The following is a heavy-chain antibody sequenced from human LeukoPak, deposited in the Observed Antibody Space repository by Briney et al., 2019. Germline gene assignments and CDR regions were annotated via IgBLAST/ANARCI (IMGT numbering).Heavy chain of an antibody. Sequence: ASVKVSCKASGGTFSSYAISWVRQAPGQGLEWMGGIIPIFGTANYAQKFQGRVTITADESTSTAYMELSSLRSEDTAVYYCARDFYCSSTSCYPDYWGQGTLVTVSS. D-gene: IGHD2-2*01. V-gene: IGHV1-69*13. CDR1: GGTFSSYA. CDR2: IIPIFGTA. CDR3: ARDFYCSSTSCYPDY. J-gene: IGHJ4*02.